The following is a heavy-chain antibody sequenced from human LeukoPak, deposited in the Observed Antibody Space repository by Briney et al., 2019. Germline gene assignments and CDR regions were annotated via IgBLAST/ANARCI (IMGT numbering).Heavy chain of an antibody. CDR3: AREDYGGNASDY. V-gene: IGHV4-59*01. CDR2: IYYSGST. J-gene: IGHJ4*02. CDR1: GGSISSYY. D-gene: IGHD4-23*01. Sequence: SETLSLTCTVSGGSISSYYWSWIRQPPGKGLEWIGYIYYSGSTNYNPFLKSRVTISVDTSKNQFSLKLSSVTAADTAVYYCAREDYGGNASDYWGQGTLVTVSS.